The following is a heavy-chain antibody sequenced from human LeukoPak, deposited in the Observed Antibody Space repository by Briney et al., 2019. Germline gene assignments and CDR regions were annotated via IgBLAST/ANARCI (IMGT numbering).Heavy chain of an antibody. D-gene: IGHD1-26*01. Sequence: GGSLRLSCAASGFTVSSNYMSWVRQAPGKGLEWVSIIYSGGSTYYAESVKGRFTISRDNGKNSLYLQINNLRAEDTAVYFCARDFTGWELPNRFDPWGQGTLVTVSS. CDR2: IYSGGST. J-gene: IGHJ5*02. CDR1: GFTVSSNY. V-gene: IGHV3-53*01. CDR3: ARDFTGWELPNRFDP.